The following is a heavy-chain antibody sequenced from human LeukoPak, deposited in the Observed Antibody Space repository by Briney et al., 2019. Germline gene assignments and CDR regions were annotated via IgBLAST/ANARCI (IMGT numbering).Heavy chain of an antibody. CDR3: ARDMAFALVRGLYDS. CDR2: ISYDGSNK. V-gene: IGHV3-30-3*01. CDR1: GFTFSSYA. Sequence: PGGSLRLSCAASGFTFSSYAMHWVRQAPGKGLEWVAVISYDGSNKYYADSVKGRFTISRDNSKNTLYLQMNSLRAEDTAVYYCARDMAFALVRGLYDSWGQGTLVTVSS. J-gene: IGHJ4*02. D-gene: IGHD3-10*01.